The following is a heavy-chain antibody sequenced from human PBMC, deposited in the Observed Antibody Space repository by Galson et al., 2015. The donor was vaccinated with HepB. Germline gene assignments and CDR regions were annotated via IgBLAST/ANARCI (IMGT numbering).Heavy chain of an antibody. V-gene: IGHV3-30*04. CDR1: GFTFSSYA. CDR2: ISYDGSNK. CDR3: ARDTYYYDSSGYYYGYYYYGMDV. J-gene: IGHJ6*02. D-gene: IGHD3-22*01. Sequence: SLRLSCAASGFTFSSYAMHWVRQAPGKGLEWVAVISYDGSNKYYADSVKGRFTISRDNSKNTLYLQMNSLRAEDTAVYYCARDTYYYDSSGYYYGYYYYGMDVWGQGTTVTVSS.